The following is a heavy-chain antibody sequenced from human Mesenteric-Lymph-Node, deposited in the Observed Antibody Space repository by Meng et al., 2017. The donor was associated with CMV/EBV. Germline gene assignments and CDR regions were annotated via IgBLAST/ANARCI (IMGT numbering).Heavy chain of an antibody. Sequence: GGSLRLSCTGSGYSFTSYWIGWVRQMPGKGLEWVGIIYPGDSDTRYSPSFQGQVTISADKSISTAYLQWSSLKASDTAIYYCARRYDFWSGLGSYYFDYWGQGTLVTVSS. CDR2: IYPGDSDT. CDR3: ARRYDFWSGLGSYYFDY. J-gene: IGHJ4*02. D-gene: IGHD3-3*01. CDR1: GYSFTSYW. V-gene: IGHV5-51*01.